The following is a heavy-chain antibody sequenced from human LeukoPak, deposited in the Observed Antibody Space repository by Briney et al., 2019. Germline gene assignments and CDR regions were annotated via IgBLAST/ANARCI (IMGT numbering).Heavy chain of an antibody. V-gene: IGHV3-23*01. Sequence: PGGSLRLSCAASGFTFSSYGMHWVRQAPGKGLEWVSAISGSGGSTYYADSVKGRFTISRDNSKNTLYLQMNSLRAEDTAVYYCATVLSGWYFDYWGQGTLVTVSS. J-gene: IGHJ4*02. CDR1: GFTFSSYG. CDR2: ISGSGGST. D-gene: IGHD6-19*01. CDR3: ATVLSGWYFDY.